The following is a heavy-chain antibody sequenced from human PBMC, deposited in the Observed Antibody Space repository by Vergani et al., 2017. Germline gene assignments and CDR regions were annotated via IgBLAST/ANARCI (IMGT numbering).Heavy chain of an antibody. CDR2: ISGSGGST. V-gene: IGHV3-23*01. CDR3: ARADEWLSNYYYYYMDV. J-gene: IGHJ6*03. CDR1: GFTFSSYA. D-gene: IGHD3-3*01. Sequence: EVQLLESGGGLVQPGGSLRLSCAASGFTFSSYAMSWVRQAPGKGLEWVSAISGSGGSTYYADSVKGRFTISRDNAKNSLYLQMNSLRAEDTAVYYCARADEWLSNYYYYYMDVWGKGTTVTVSS.